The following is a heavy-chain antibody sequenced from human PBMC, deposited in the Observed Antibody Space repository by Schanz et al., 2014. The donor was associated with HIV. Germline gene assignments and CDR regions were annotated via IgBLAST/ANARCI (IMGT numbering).Heavy chain of an antibody. J-gene: IGHJ3*02. D-gene: IGHD3-16*01. CDR3: AQMGAFAAFDI. V-gene: IGHV3-7*01. CDR2: IKQDGSEK. CDR1: GFTLSSYW. Sequence: EEQLVESGGGLVQPGGSLRLSCAASGFTLSSYWMSWVRQAPGKGLEWVANIKQDGSEKYYVDSVKGRFTISRDNAKNSLYLEMNTLRVEDTAVYYCAQMGAFAAFDIWGHGTVVTVSS.